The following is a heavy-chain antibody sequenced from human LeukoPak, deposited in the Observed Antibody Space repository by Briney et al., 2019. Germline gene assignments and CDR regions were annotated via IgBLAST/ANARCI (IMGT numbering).Heavy chain of an antibody. V-gene: IGHV3-11*01. Sequence: PGGSLRLSCAASGFTFSDYYMSWIRQAPGKGLEWVSYISSSGSTIYYADSVKGRFTISRDNAKNSLYLQMNSLRAEDTAVYYCARRYYDSNDYYRDDYWGQGTLVTVSS. CDR3: ARRYYDSNDYYRDDY. CDR1: GFTFSDYY. CDR2: ISSSGSTI. J-gene: IGHJ4*02. D-gene: IGHD3-22*01.